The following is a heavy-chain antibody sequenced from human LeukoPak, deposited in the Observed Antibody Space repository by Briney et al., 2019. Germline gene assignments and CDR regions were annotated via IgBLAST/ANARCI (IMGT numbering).Heavy chain of an antibody. Sequence: GGSLRLSCAASGFTFSDYSMNWVRQAPGKGLEWISYIGIDSGNTNYADSVKGRFTISGDKAKNSLYLQMNSLRVEDTAVYYCARQTAMGRSGDYWGQGTLVTVSS. V-gene: IGHV3-48*01. CDR2: IGIDSGNT. D-gene: IGHD5-18*01. CDR3: ARQTAMGRSGDY. J-gene: IGHJ4*02. CDR1: GFTFSDYS.